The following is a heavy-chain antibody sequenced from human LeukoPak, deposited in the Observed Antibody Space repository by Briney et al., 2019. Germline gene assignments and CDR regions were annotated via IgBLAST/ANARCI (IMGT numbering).Heavy chain of an antibody. CDR2: INHSGST. CDR3: ARGSPHYYYGSGSYFDY. V-gene: IGHV4-34*01. Sequence: KPSETLSLTCAVYGGSFSGYYWSWIRQPPGKGLEWIGEINHSGSTNYNPSLKSRVTISVDTSKNQFSLKLSSVTAADTAVYYCARGSPHYYYGSGSYFDYWGQGTLVTASS. J-gene: IGHJ4*02. CDR1: GGSFSGYY. D-gene: IGHD3-10*01.